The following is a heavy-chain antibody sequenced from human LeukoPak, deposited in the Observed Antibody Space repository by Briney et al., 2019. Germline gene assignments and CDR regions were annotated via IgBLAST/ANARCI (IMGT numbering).Heavy chain of an antibody. CDR2: ISGSGGST. Sequence: HPGGSLRLSCAASGFTFSSYAMSWVRQAPGKGLEWVSAISGSGGSTYYADSVKGRFTISRDNSKNTLYLQMNCLRAEDTAVYYCAKDRAPSSSWYGSNFDYWGQGTLVTVSS. CDR3: AKDRAPSSSWYGSNFDY. D-gene: IGHD6-13*01. V-gene: IGHV3-23*01. J-gene: IGHJ4*02. CDR1: GFTFSSYA.